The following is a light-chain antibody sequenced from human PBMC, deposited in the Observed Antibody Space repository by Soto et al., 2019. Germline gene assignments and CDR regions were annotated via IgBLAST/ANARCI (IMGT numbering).Light chain of an antibody. V-gene: IGLV1-40*01. CDR1: SSNIGAGYD. J-gene: IGLJ2*01. Sequence: QSVLTQPPSVSGAPGQRVTISCTGSSSNIGAGYDVHWYQQLPGTAPKLLIYGNNNQPSGVPDRFSGSKSDTSASLAITGLQAEDEADYYCQSFDSSLSGVVFGGGTKLTVL. CDR2: GNN. CDR3: QSFDSSLSGVV.